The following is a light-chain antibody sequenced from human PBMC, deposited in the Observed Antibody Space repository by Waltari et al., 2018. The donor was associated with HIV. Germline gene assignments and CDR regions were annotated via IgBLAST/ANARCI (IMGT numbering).Light chain of an antibody. CDR3: QQSYSSPLT. CDR2: DAY. V-gene: IGKV1-39*01. J-gene: IGKJ3*01. CDR1: QTVTNK. Sequence: DIQMTQSPSPLSSSVGDSVSITCRASQTVTNKVNWYQQKPGKAPQVLIYDAYTLKSGVPSRFRGGGSGTDFTLTITSLQPDDFETYFCQQSYSSPLTFGPGTKVDIK.